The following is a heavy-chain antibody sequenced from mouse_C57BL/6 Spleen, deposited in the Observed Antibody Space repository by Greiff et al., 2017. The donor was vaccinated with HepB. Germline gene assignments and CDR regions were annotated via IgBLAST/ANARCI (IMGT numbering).Heavy chain of an antibody. V-gene: IGHV1-15*01. Sequence: VQLQQSGAELVRPGASVTLSCKASGYTFTDYEMHWVKQTPVHGLEWIGAIDPETGGTAYNQKFKGKAILTADKSSSTAYMELRSLTSEDSAVYYCTIYYGNYGFAYWGQGTLVTVSA. CDR3: TIYYGNYGFAY. CDR2: IDPETGGT. J-gene: IGHJ3*01. CDR1: GYTFTDYE. D-gene: IGHD2-1*01.